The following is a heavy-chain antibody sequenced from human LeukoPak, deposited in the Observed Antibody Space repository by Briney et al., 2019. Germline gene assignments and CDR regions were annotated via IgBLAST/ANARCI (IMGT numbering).Heavy chain of an antibody. V-gene: IGHV4-31*03. Sequence: TLSLTCTVSGGSISSGGYYWSWIRQHPGKGLEWIGYIYYSGSTYYNPSLKSRVTISVDTSKNQFSLKLSSVTAADTAVYYCARDELGRLVYWGQGTLVTVSS. CDR2: IYYSGST. CDR1: GGSISSGGYY. D-gene: IGHD2-15*01. CDR3: ARDELGRLVY. J-gene: IGHJ4*02.